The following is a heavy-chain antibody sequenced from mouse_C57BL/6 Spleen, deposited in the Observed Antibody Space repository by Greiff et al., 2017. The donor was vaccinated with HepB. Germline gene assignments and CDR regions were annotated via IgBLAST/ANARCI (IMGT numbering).Heavy chain of an antibody. CDR2: IRSKSNNYAT. CDR3: VRHGGTYSNYDYAMDY. D-gene: IGHD2-5*01. CDR1: GFSFNTYA. Sequence: EVKLVESGGGLVQPKGSLKLSCAASGFSFNTYAMNWVRQAPGKGLEWVARIRSKSNNYATYYADSVKDRFTISRDDSESMLYLQMNNLKTEDTAMYYCVRHGGTYSNYDYAMDYWGQGTSVTVSS. V-gene: IGHV10-1*01. J-gene: IGHJ4*01.